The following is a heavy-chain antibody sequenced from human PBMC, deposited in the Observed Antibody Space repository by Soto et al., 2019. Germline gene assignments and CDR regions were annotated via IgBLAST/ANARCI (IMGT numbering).Heavy chain of an antibody. CDR2: IIPIFGTA. CDR3: ARSTHDSSGYYYVGSAFDY. Sequence: QVQLVQSGAEVKKPGSSVKVSCKASGGTFSSYAISWVRQAPGQGLEWMGGIIPIFGTASYAQKFQGRVTITADESTSTAYMELSSLRSEDTAVYYCARSTHDSSGYYYVGSAFDYWGQGTRVTVSS. V-gene: IGHV1-69*01. J-gene: IGHJ4*02. D-gene: IGHD3-22*01. CDR1: GGTFSSYA.